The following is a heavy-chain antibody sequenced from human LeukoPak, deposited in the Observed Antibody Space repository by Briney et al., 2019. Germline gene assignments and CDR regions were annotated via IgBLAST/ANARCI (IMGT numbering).Heavy chain of an antibody. J-gene: IGHJ6*02. V-gene: IGHV4-59*01. CDR2: IYYSGST. CDR1: GGSISSYY. Sequence: SETLFLTCTVSGGSISSYYWSRIRQPPGKGLEWIGYIYYSGSTNYNPSLKSRVTISVDTSKNQFSLKLSSVTAADTAVYYCAREVGYCSSTSCHDYYYYGMDVWGQGTTVTVSS. CDR3: AREVGYCSSTSCHDYYYYGMDV. D-gene: IGHD2-2*01.